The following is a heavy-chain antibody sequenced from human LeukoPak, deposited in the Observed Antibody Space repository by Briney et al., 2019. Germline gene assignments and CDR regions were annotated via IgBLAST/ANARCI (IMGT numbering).Heavy chain of an antibody. CDR3: ARDRTGTTSRRWFDP. D-gene: IGHD1-1*01. V-gene: IGHV1-69*05. J-gene: IGHJ5*02. Sequence: SVKVSCKASGGTFSSYAISWVRQAPGQGLEWMGRIIPIFGTANYAQKFQGRVTITTDESTSTAYMELSSLRSEDTAVYYCARDRTGTTSRRWFDPWGQGTLVTVSP. CDR2: IIPIFGTA. CDR1: GGTFSSYA.